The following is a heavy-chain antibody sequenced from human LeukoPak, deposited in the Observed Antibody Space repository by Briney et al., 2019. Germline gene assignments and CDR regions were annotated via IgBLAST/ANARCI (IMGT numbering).Heavy chain of an antibody. V-gene: IGHV1-3*01. J-gene: IGHJ4*02. CDR1: GYSFTSYA. CDR3: ARDVSSSSDY. Sequence: ASVTVSFKASGYSFTSYAMHWVRQAPGQGLEWMGWINADNGDTKYSQKFQGRVTITRDTSASTAYMEVSSLRSEDTAVYYCARDVSSSSDYWGQGTLVTVSS. CDR2: INADNGDT. D-gene: IGHD6-6*01.